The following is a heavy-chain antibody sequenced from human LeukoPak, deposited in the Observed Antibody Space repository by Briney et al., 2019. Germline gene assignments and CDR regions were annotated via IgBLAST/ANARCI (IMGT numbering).Heavy chain of an antibody. CDR3: ARERVTTTSFDY. Sequence: GGSLRLSCAASGFTFTNYWMNWLRQAPGKGLEGVANIKQDGSAQNFVDSVKGRFTISRDNAKNSLFLQMNNLRVEDTAVYYCARERVTTTSFDYWGQGVLVTVSS. J-gene: IGHJ4*02. CDR1: GFTFTNYW. V-gene: IGHV3-7*01. CDR2: IKQDGSAQ. D-gene: IGHD2/OR15-2a*01.